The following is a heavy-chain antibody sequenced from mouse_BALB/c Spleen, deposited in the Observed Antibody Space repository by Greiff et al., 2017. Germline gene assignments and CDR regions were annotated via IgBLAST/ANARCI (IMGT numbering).Heavy chain of an antibody. CDR2: ISDGGSYT. CDR1: GFTFSDYY. CDR3: ARERGTYYGNYVFAY. J-gene: IGHJ3*01. D-gene: IGHD2-10*01. V-gene: IGHV5-4*02. Sequence: EVHLVESGGGLVKPGGSLKLSCAASGFTFSDYYMYWVRQTPEKRLEWVATISDGGSYTYYPDSVKGRFTISRDNAKNNLYLQMSSLKSEDTAMYYCARERGTYYGNYVFAYWGQGTLVTVSA.